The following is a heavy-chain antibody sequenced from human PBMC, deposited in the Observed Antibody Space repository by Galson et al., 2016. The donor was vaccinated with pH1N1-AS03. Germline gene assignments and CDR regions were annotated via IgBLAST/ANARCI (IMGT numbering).Heavy chain of an antibody. CDR3: ASRVALRGPNIDF. CDR2: ISTSGATT. D-gene: IGHD2-15*01. J-gene: IGHJ4*02. V-gene: IGHV3-48*03. Sequence: SLRLSCAASGFTFSGYWMNWLRQAPGKGLEWLSYISTSGATTYYADSVQGRFTISRDNAKNSLYLQMHSLRAEDTAVYYCASRVALRGPNIDFWGQGTLVTVSS. CDR1: GFTFSGYW.